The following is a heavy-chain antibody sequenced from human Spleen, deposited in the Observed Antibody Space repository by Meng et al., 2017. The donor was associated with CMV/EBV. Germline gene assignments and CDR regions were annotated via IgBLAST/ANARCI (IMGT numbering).Heavy chain of an antibody. Sequence: QLVLSGAADRDPGEFLMISCKGSGNSFTSYWISCVRQMPGKGLEWMGRIDPSDSYTNYSPSFQGHVTISADKSISTAYLQWSSLKASDTAMYYCATGATDYDYRGQGTLVTVSS. CDR1: GNSFTSYW. CDR2: IDPSDSYT. V-gene: IGHV5-10-1*01. CDR3: ATGATDYDY. D-gene: IGHD3-10*01. J-gene: IGHJ4*02.